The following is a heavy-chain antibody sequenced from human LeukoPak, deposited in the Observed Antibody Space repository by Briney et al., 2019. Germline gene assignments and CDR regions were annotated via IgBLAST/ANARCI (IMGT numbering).Heavy chain of an antibody. Sequence: PSETLSLTCAVYGGSFSGYYWSWIRQPPGKGLEWIGEINHSGSTNYNPSLKSRVTISVDTSKNQFSLKLSSVTAADTAVYYCARRYLSPFDYWGQGTLVTVSS. J-gene: IGHJ4*02. CDR3: ARRYLSPFDY. CDR1: GGSFSGYY. D-gene: IGHD3-9*01. V-gene: IGHV4-34*01. CDR2: INHSGST.